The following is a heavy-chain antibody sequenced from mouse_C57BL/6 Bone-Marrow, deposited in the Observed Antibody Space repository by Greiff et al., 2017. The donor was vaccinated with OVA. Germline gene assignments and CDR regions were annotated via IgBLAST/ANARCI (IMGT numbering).Heavy chain of an antibody. Sequence: VQLQQSGAELVKPGASVKLSCTASGFNIKDYYMHWVKQRTEQGLEWIGRIHPSDSDTNYNQKFKGKATLTVDKSSSTAYMQLSSLTSEDSAVYYCARGYGYAMDYWGQGTSVTVSS. CDR2: IHPSDSDT. CDR3: ARGYGYAMDY. J-gene: IGHJ4*01. CDR1: GFNIKDYY. V-gene: IGHV14-2*01. D-gene: IGHD2-2*01.